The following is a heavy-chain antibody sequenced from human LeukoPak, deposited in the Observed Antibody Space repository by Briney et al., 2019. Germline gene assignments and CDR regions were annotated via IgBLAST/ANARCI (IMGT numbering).Heavy chain of an antibody. V-gene: IGHV4-34*01. D-gene: IGHD3-10*01. Sequence: SETLSLTCAVYGGSFSGYYWSWIRQPPGKGLEWIGEINHSGSTNYNPSLKSRVTISVDTSKNQFSLELSSVTAADTAVYYCARGRRESTRPFDYWGQGTLVTVSS. J-gene: IGHJ4*02. CDR2: INHSGST. CDR3: ARGRRESTRPFDY. CDR1: GGSFSGYY.